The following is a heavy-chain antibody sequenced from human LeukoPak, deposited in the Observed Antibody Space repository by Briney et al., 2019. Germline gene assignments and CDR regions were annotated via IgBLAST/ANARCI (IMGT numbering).Heavy chain of an antibody. CDR3: ARGGGLDV. CDR2: IKQDGSEK. Sequence: GSLRLSCVASGFPFSSYWMTWVRQAPGKGLEWVANIKQDGSEKSYVESVKGRFTISRDNAKNSLYLQMSNLRAEDTAVYFCARGGGLDVWGQGATVTVSS. D-gene: IGHD3-16*01. V-gene: IGHV3-7*03. J-gene: IGHJ6*02. CDR1: GFPFSSYW.